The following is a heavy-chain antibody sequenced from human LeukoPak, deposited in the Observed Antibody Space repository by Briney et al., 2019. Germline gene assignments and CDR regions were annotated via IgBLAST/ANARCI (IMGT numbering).Heavy chain of an antibody. J-gene: IGHJ4*02. V-gene: IGHV3-30*04. CDR2: ISSDGSYK. CDR1: GFTFRSYA. Sequence: GGSLRLSSAASGFTFRSYAIHWVRQAPGQGLEWVTIISSDGSYKNYADSVKGRFTISRDNSKNTLYLQMNSLRPEDTAVYYCARGLAYYYDSTAYFLDYWGQGTLVTVSS. D-gene: IGHD3-22*01. CDR3: ARGLAYYYDSTAYFLDY.